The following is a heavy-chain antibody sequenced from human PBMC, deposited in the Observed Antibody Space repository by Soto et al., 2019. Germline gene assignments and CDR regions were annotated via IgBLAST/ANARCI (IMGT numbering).Heavy chain of an antibody. CDR3: ARGGRHDSSGYYLPFSGMDV. J-gene: IGHJ6*02. Sequence: QVQLVQSGAEVKKPRASVKVSGKASGYTFTSYGISWVRQAPGQGLEWMGWISAYNGNTNYAQKLQGRVTMTTDTSTSTAYMELRSLRSDDTAVYYCARGGRHDSSGYYLPFSGMDVWGQGTTVTVSS. D-gene: IGHD3-22*01. CDR2: ISAYNGNT. V-gene: IGHV1-18*01. CDR1: GYTFTSYG.